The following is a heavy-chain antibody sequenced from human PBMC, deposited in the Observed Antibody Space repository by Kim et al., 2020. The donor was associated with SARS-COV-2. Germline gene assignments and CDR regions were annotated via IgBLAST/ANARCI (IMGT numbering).Heavy chain of an antibody. CDR1: GGTFSSYA. Sequence: SVKVSCKASGGTFSSYAISWVRQAPGQGLEWMGRIIPILGIANYAQKFQGRVTITADKSTSTAYMELSSLRSEDTAVYYCARDSDYLSIAVAGESFDYWGQGTLVTVSS. CDR2: IIPILGIA. J-gene: IGHJ4*02. V-gene: IGHV1-69*04. CDR3: ARDSDYLSIAVAGESFDY. D-gene: IGHD6-19*01.